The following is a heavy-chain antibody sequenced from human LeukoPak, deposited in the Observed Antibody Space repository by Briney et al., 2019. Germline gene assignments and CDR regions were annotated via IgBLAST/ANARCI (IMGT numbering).Heavy chain of an antibody. CDR3: ARDPPRGDFWSGAGRYYFDY. CDR1: GGSISSSSYY. J-gene: IGHJ4*02. CDR2: IYYSGRT. Sequence: PSETLSLTCTVSGGSISSSSYYWGWIRQPPGKGLEWIGSIYYSGRTYDNPSLKSRVTISVDTSKDQFSLKLSSVTAADTAVYYCARDPPRGDFWSGAGRYYFDYWGQGTLVTVSS. D-gene: IGHD3-3*01. V-gene: IGHV4-39*02.